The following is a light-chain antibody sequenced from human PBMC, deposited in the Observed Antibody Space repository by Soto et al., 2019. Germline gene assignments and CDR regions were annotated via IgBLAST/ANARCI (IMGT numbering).Light chain of an antibody. CDR2: GAS. CDR3: QQRSNWHQT. CDR1: QSLSTN. J-gene: IGKJ5*01. V-gene: IGKV3D-11*02. Sequence: EILLTQSPATLSVSPGETATLSCRASQSLSTNLAWYQQKPGQAPRLLIYGASTRATGIPARFSGSGSGTDFTLTISSLEPEDFAVYYCQQRSNWHQTFGQGTRLEIK.